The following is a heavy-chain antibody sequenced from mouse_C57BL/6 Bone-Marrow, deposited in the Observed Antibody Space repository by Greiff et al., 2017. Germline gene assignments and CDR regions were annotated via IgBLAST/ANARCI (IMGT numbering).Heavy chain of an antibody. V-gene: IGHV5-16*01. CDR1: GFTFSDYY. D-gene: IGHD1-1*01. Sequence: DVMLVESEGGLVQPGSSMKLSCTASGFTFSDYYMAWVRPVPEKGLEWVANINYDGSSTYYLDSLKSRFIISRDNAKNILYLQMSSLKSEDTATYYCARAFITTVVATDGWYFDVWGTGTTVTVSS. CDR3: ARAFITTVVATDGWYFDV. CDR2: INYDGSST. J-gene: IGHJ1*03.